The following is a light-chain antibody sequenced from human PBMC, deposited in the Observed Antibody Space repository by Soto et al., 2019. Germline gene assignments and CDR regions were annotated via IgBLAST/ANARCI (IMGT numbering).Light chain of an antibody. V-gene: IGLV2-23*01. Sequence: QSALTQPASVSGSPGQSITISCTGTSSDVGGYDLVSWYQHHAGKAPKLIIYEGNKRPSGVPHRFSGSKSGNTASLTIFRLQAEDEADYYCCSYAGGTTLYVFGTGTKLTVL. CDR3: CSYAGGTTLYV. J-gene: IGLJ1*01. CDR1: SSDVGGYDL. CDR2: EGN.